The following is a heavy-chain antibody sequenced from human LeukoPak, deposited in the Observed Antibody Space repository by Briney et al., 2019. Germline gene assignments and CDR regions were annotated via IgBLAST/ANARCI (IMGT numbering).Heavy chain of an antibody. D-gene: IGHD6-13*01. V-gene: IGHV4-38-2*01. CDR2: IYTSGST. J-gene: IGHJ6*03. CDR3: ARDAAADNYYYYMDV. Sequence: SETLSLTCAVSGYSISSGYYWGWIRQPPGKGLEWIGSIYTSGSTNYNPSLKSRVTMSVDTSKNQFSLKLSSVTAADTAVYYCARDAAADNYYYYMDVWGKGTTVTVSS. CDR1: GYSISSGYY.